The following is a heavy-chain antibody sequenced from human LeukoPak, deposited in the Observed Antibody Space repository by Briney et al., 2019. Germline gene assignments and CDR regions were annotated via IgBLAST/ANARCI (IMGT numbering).Heavy chain of an antibody. D-gene: IGHD3-10*02. Sequence: GGSLRLSCEASGFTLSSYSMSWVRQAPGKGLEWISYISSTGNTIYYADSVKGRFTISRDNAKSSLSLQMNSLRDEDTAVYYCAELGITMIGGVWGKGTTVTISS. CDR1: GFTLSSYS. CDR3: AELGITMIGGV. CDR2: ISSTGNTI. V-gene: IGHV3-48*02. J-gene: IGHJ6*04.